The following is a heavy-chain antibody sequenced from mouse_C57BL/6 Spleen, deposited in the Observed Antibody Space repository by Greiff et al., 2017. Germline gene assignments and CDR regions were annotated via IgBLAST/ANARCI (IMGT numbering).Heavy chain of an antibody. V-gene: IGHV1-53*01. CDR2: INPSNGGT. CDR1: GYTFTSYW. D-gene: IGHD2-4*01. Sequence: QVQLQQPGTELVKPGASVKLSCKASGYTFTSYWMHWVKQRPGPGLEWIGNINPSNGGTNYNEKFKSKATLTVDKSSSTAYMQLSSLTSEVSAVYYCARDDGYDYAFDYWGQGTTLTVSS. J-gene: IGHJ2*01. CDR3: ARDDGYDYAFDY.